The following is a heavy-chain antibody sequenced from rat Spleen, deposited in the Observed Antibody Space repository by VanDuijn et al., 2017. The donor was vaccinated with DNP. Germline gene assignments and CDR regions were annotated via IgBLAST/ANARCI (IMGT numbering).Heavy chain of an antibody. V-gene: IGHV5-58*01. D-gene: IGHD1-7*01. CDR3: AKVMGSPYDY. J-gene: IGHJ2*01. Sequence: EVQLVETGGGLVQPGRSLKLSCVASGFTFSSSWMYWIRQAPGKGLEWVASINTAGGRTYYPDSVKGRFTISRDNAENTVYLQMNSLRSEDTATYYCAKVMGSPYDYWGQGVTVTVSS. CDR2: INTAGGRT. CDR1: GFTFSSSW.